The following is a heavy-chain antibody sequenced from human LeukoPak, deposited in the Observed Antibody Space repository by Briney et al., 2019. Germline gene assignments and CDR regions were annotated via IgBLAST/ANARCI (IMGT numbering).Heavy chain of an antibody. J-gene: IGHJ3*02. CDR2: ISAYNGNT. CDR3: ARVFVIMDAFDI. Sequence: ASVKVPCKASGYTFTSYGISWVRQAPGQGLEWMGWISAYNGNTNYAQKLQGRVTMTTDTSTSTAYMELRSLRSDDTAVYYCARVFVIMDAFDIWGQGTMVTVSS. V-gene: IGHV1-18*01. D-gene: IGHD3-10*01. CDR1: GYTFTSYG.